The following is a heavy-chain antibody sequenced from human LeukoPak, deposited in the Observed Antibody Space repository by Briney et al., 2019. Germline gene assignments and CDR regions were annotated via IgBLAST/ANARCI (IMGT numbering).Heavy chain of an antibody. D-gene: IGHD1-14*01. J-gene: IGHJ3*02. CDR1: GYTFTGYY. Sequence: ASVKVSCKASGYTFTGYYMHWVRQAPGQGLEWMGWINPNSGGTNYAQKFQGRVAMTRDTSISTAYMELSRLRSDATAVYYCARDSRIYDAFDIWGQGTMVTVSS. V-gene: IGHV1-2*02. CDR3: ARDSRIYDAFDI. CDR2: INPNSGGT.